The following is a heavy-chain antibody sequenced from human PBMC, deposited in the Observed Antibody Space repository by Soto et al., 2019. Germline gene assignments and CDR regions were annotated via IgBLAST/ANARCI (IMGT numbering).Heavy chain of an antibody. CDR1: GFTFSNYW. V-gene: IGHV3-74*01. J-gene: IGHJ5*02. CDR3: ARVMFPHIAATGDNSFDP. D-gene: IGHD2-15*01. Sequence: EVQLVESGGGLVQPGGSLRLSCAASGFTFSNYWMHWVRQVPGKGLLWVSRINSDGISTNYADSVKGRFTISRDNAKNTLYLQMHSLRAEDTAVYYCARVMFPHIAATGDNSFDPWGQGTLVTVSS. CDR2: INSDGIST.